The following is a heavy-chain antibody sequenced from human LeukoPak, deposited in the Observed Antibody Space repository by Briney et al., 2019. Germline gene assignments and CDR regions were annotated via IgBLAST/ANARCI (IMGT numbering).Heavy chain of an antibody. V-gene: IGHV5-51*01. Sequence: GESLKISCKGSGYSFTSYWIGWVRQMPGKGLEWMGIIYPGDSDTRYSPSFQGQVTISADKSISTAYLQWSSLKASDTAMYYCARHYCSSTSCYAPLDYWGQGTLVTVSS. D-gene: IGHD2-2*01. CDR2: IYPGDSDT. CDR1: GYSFTSYW. CDR3: ARHYCSSTSCYAPLDY. J-gene: IGHJ4*02.